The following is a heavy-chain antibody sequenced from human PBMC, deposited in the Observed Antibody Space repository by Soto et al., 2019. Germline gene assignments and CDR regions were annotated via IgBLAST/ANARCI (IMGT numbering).Heavy chain of an antibody. CDR2: ISAYNGNT. Sequence: ASVKVSCKASGYTFTSYGISWLRQAPGQGLEWMGWISAYNGNTNYAQKLQGRVTMTTDTSTSTAYMELRSLRSDDTAVYYCASGMSGYYGAQFDYWGQGTLVTVSS. CDR1: GYTFTSYG. J-gene: IGHJ4*02. CDR3: ASGMSGYYGAQFDY. D-gene: IGHD3-3*01. V-gene: IGHV1-18*01.